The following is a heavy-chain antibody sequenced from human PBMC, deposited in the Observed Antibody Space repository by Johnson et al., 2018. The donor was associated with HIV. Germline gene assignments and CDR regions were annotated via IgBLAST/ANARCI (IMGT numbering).Heavy chain of an antibody. J-gene: IGHJ3*02. V-gene: IGHV3-15*01. CDR1: GFIFTNTW. Sequence: VQLVESGGGLVKPGGSLRLSCVASGFIFTNTWMTWVRQAPGKGLEWVGRIKSKTDGGTTDYAAPVKGRFTISRDDSKTTLYLQMNSLRTEDTAVYYCTTVSLSAITMVRGVIITPHAFDIWGQGTMVTVSS. CDR2: IKSKTDGGTT. CDR3: TTVSLSAITMVRGVIITPHAFDI. D-gene: IGHD3-10*01.